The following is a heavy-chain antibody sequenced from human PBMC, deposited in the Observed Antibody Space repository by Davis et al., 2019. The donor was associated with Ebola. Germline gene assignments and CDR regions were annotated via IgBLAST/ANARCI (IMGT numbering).Heavy chain of an antibody. D-gene: IGHD3-22*01. CDR1: GFTFSSYA. CDR2: ISGSGGST. Sequence: PGGSLRLSCAASGFTFSSYAMSWVRQAPGKGLEWVSAISGSGGSTYYADSVKGRFTISRDNSKNTLYLQMNSLRAEDTAVYYCAKDLYYYDSSGYYPAGREVCHGYWGQGTLVTVSS. J-gene: IGHJ4*02. V-gene: IGHV3-23*01. CDR3: AKDLYYYDSSGYYPAGREVCHGY.